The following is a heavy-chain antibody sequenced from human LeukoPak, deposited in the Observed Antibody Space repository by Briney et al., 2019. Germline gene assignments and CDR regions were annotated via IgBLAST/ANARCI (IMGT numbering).Heavy chain of an antibody. CDR2: ISWSGGDT. CDR1: GFTFDDYG. Sequence: GGSLRLSCAASGFTFDDYGMNWARQVPGKGLEWVAGISWSGGDTGYADSVKGRFTISRDNAKNSLYLQMTSLRAEDTAVYYCARKGHQLALLDYWGQGTLVTVSS. V-gene: IGHV3-20*04. D-gene: IGHD6-13*01. J-gene: IGHJ4*02. CDR3: ARKGHQLALLDY.